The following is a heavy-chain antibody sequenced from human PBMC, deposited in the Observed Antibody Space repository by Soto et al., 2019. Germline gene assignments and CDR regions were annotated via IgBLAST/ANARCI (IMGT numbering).Heavy chain of an antibody. CDR1: GFTFSSYS. CDR3: ARLTLRETLVHFDY. D-gene: IGHD6-6*01. Sequence: PGGSLRLSCAASGFTFSSYSMNWVRQAPGKGLEWVSSISSSSSYIYYADSVKGRFTISRDNAKNSLYLQMNSLRAEDTAVYYCARLTLRETLVHFDYWGQGTLVTVSS. V-gene: IGHV3-21*01. J-gene: IGHJ4*02. CDR2: ISSSSSYI.